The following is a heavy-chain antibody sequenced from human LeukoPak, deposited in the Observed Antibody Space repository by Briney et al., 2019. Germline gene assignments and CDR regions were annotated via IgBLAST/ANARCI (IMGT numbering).Heavy chain of an antibody. CDR1: GYTFTSYY. V-gene: IGHV1-46*01. D-gene: IGHD3-16*01. CDR3: ARGLWGYGLDY. CDR2: INPSGGST. J-gene: IGHJ4*02. Sequence: ASVKVSCKASGYTFTSYYMHWVRQAPGQGLEWMGIINPSGGSTSYAQKFQGRVTITTDESTSTAYMELSSLRSEDTAVYYCARGLWGYGLDYWGQGTLVTVSS.